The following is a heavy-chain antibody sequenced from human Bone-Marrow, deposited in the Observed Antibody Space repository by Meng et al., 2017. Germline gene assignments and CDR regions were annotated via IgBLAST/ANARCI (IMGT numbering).Heavy chain of an antibody. CDR2: ISAYNGNT. Sequence: ASVKVSCKASGYTFTSYGISWVRQAPGQGLEWMGWISAYNGNTNYAQKLQGRVTMTTDTSTSTAYMELRSLRSDDTAVYYCARDLILEQRGMFYYWGQGTLVTVSS. D-gene: IGHD6-25*01. V-gene: IGHV1-18*01. J-gene: IGHJ4*02. CDR3: ARDLILEQRGMFYY. CDR1: GYTFTSYG.